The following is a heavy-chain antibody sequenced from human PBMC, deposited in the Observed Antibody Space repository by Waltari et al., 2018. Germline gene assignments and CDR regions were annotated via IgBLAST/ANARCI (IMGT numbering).Heavy chain of an antibody. J-gene: IGHJ4*02. V-gene: IGHV3-33*01. Sequence: QVQLVESGGGVVQPGRSLRLSCAASGFTFSSYGMHWVRQAPGKGLEGVSVIWYNGSNKYYADSVKGRFTISRDNSKNTLYLQMNSLRAEDTAVYYCAREGGYDFWSGYYIKDWGQGTLVTVSS. CDR3: AREGGYDFWSGYYIKD. D-gene: IGHD3-3*01. CDR1: GFTFSSYG. CDR2: IWYNGSNK.